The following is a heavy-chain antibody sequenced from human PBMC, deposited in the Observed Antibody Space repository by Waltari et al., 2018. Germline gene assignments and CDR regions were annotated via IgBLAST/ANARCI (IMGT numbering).Heavy chain of an antibody. V-gene: IGHV4-39*01. Sequence: GSVLQPPGQGLHLIATVSYTGATHSSASRESRVPISRDTSKNQVSLKLGSVTAADTAVYYCATYIGASLGTAAFDVWGQGTMLTVSS. CDR3: ATYIGASLGTAAFDV. D-gene: IGHD5-12*01. J-gene: IGHJ3*01. CDR2: VSYTGAT.